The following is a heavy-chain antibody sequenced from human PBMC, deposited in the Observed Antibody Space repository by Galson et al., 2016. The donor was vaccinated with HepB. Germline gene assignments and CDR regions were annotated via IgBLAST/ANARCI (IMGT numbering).Heavy chain of an antibody. J-gene: IGHJ5*02. Sequence: SLRLSCAASGFTFRTFSMDWVRQAPGKGLEWVSYISGDSDTIYYVDSVKGRFTISRDNAKSSLNLQMNALRDEDTAVYYCARGLYSNSFDLWGQGTPVTVS. V-gene: IGHV3-48*02. CDR3: ARGLYSNSFDL. D-gene: IGHD4-11*01. CDR2: ISGDSDTI. CDR1: GFTFRTFS.